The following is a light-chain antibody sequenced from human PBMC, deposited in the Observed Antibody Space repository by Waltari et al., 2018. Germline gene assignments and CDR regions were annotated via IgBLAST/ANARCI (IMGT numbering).Light chain of an antibody. Sequence: EIVLTQSPATLSLSPGARATLSCRASQSVSSYLAGYQQKPGQAPRLLMYDASNRATGIPARFSGSGSGTDFTLTISRLEPEDFAVYYCQQRGNWPPYNFGQGTKLEIK. CDR3: QQRGNWPPYN. V-gene: IGKV3-11*01. CDR1: QSVSSY. CDR2: DAS. J-gene: IGKJ2*01.